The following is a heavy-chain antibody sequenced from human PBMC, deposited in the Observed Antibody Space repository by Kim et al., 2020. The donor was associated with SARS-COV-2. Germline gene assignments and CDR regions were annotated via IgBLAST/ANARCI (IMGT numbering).Heavy chain of an antibody. J-gene: IGHJ3*02. D-gene: IGHD3-10*01. V-gene: IGHV7-4-1*02. CDR1: GYTFTSYA. CDR3: ARDLYYGSGSYPEGENQIGAFDI. Sequence: ASVKVSCKASGYTFTSYAMNWVRQAPGQGLEWMGWINTNTGNPTYAQGFTGRFVFSLDTSVSTAYLQISSLKAEDTAVYYCARDLYYGSGSYPEGENQIGAFDIWGQGTMVTVSS. CDR2: INTNTGNP.